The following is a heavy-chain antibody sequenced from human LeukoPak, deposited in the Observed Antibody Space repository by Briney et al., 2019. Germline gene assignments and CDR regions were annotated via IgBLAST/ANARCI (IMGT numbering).Heavy chain of an antibody. J-gene: IGHJ4*02. CDR1: GFTFSSYW. Sequence: GGSLRLSCAASGFTFSSYWMSWVRQAPGKGLEWVAIISYTGDNEFYADSVKGRFTISRDNSKSTLYLQMNSLRPEDTAVYYCAKGYTSGWRTFVDYWGQGTLVTVSS. V-gene: IGHV3-30*18. D-gene: IGHD6-19*01. CDR3: AKGYTSGWRTFVDY. CDR2: ISYTGDNE.